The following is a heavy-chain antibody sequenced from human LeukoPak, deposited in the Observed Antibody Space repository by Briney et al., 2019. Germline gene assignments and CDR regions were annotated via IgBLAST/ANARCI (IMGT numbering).Heavy chain of an antibody. V-gene: IGHV3-48*03. CDR1: GFTFSSYE. CDR2: ISSSGSTI. D-gene: IGHD2-15*01. Sequence: GGSLRLSCAASGFTFSSYEMNWVRQAPGKGLEWVSYISSSGSTIYYADSVKGRFTISRDNAKNSLYLQMNSLRAEDTAVYYCARVSRLLSPPDYWGQGTLVTVSS. CDR3: ARVSRLLSPPDY. J-gene: IGHJ4*02.